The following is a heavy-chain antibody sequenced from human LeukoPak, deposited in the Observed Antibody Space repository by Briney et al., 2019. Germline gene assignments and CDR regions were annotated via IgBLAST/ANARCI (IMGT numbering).Heavy chain of an antibody. Sequence: ASVKVSCKVSGYTLTELSMHWVRQAPGKGLEWMGGFDPEDGETIYAQKFQGRVTMTEDTSTDTAYMELSSLRSEDTAVYYCATSTAAKTDYYYYGMDVWGQGTRVTVSS. CDR1: GYTLTELS. D-gene: IGHD6-13*01. CDR3: ATSTAAKTDYYYYGMDV. J-gene: IGHJ6*02. V-gene: IGHV1-24*01. CDR2: FDPEDGET.